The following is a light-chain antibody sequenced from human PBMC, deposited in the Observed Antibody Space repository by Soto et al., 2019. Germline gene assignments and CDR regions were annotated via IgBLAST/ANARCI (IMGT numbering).Light chain of an antibody. CDR1: QSISSW. Sequence: EIQLTQSPSTLSASVGDRVTITCRASQSISSWLAWYQQKPGKAPKLLIYKASSLESGVPSRFSGSGSGTEFTLTISSLQPDDFAPYYCQQYNSYRTFGQGTRMEIK. J-gene: IGKJ5*01. V-gene: IGKV1-5*03. CDR2: KAS. CDR3: QQYNSYRT.